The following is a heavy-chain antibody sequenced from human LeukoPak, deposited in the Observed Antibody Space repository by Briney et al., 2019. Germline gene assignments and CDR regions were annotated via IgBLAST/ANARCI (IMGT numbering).Heavy chain of an antibody. J-gene: IGHJ3*02. CDR1: GGSISSSSYY. D-gene: IGHD4-23*01. CDR2: IYYSGST. CDR3: ARTTTVVTPTDAFDI. V-gene: IGHV4-39*01. Sequence: PSETLSLTCTVSGGSISSSSYYWGWIRQPPGKGLEWIGSIYYSGSTYYNPSLKSRVTISVDTSKNQFSLQLNSVAPEDTAVYYCARTTTVVTPTDAFDIWGQGTMVTVSS.